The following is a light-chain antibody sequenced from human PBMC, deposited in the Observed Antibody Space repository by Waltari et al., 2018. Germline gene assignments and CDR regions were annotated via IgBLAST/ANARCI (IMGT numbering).Light chain of an antibody. CDR3: QQRANWPRT. CDR1: QSVSNF. J-gene: IGKJ4*01. CDR2: DAS. Sequence: DIVLTQSPATLSLSLGERATISCRASQSVSNFLAWYQQKPGQAPRLLIYDASNRDTGIPARFSGSGSGTDFTLTISSLEPDDFAVYYCQQRANWPRTFGGGTKVDIK. V-gene: IGKV3-11*01.